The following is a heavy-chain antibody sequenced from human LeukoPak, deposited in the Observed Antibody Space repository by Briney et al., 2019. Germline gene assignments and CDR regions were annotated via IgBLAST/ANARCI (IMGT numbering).Heavy chain of an antibody. V-gene: IGHV1-18*01. D-gene: IGHD6-6*01. CDR2: ISAYNGNT. CDR3: ARATRSIAARKGFDP. CDR1: GHTFTSYG. J-gene: IGHJ5*02. Sequence: ASVKVSCKASGHTFTSYGISWVRQAPGQGLGWMGWISAYNGNTNYAQKLQGRVTMTTDTSTSTAYVELRSLRSDDTAVYYCARATRSIAARKGFDPWGQGTLVTVSS.